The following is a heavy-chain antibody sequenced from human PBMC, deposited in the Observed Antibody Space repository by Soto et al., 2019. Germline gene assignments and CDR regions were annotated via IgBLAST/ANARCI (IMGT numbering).Heavy chain of an antibody. V-gene: IGHV1-18*01. J-gene: IGHJ6*03. CDR2: IIPNNGNT. CDR3: ARESQDCSGGSCYSAYYYYYMDV. CDR1: GGTFSSYA. Sequence: ASVKVSCKASGGTFSSYAISWVRQAPGQGLEWMGGIIPNNGNTNYAQKLQGRVTITTDASTSTAYMELRSLRSDDTAVYYCARESQDCSGGSCYSAYYYYYMDVWGKGTTVTVSS. D-gene: IGHD2-15*01.